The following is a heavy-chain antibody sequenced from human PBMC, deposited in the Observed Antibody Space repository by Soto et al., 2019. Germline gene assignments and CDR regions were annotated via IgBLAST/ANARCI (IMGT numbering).Heavy chain of an antibody. J-gene: IGHJ4*02. CDR2: INHRGST. Sequence: KTSETLSLTCAGYGGSFSGYYWSWIRQTPGKGLEWLGEINHRGSTNYNPSLKSRVTISVDTSRTQFSLKLSSVTAADTAVYYCARGGYGGEGYWGQGTLVTVSS. V-gene: IGHV4-34*01. CDR3: ARGGYGGEGY. CDR1: GGSFSGYY. D-gene: IGHD3-16*01.